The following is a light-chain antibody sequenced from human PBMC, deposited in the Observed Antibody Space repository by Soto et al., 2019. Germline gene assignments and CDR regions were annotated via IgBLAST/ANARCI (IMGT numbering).Light chain of an antibody. Sequence: DIQMTQSPSSLSASVVDRVTITCRASQSISSYLNWYQQKPGKAPKLLIYAASSLQSGVPSRFSGSGSGTDFTLTISSLQPEYFATYYCQQSYSTPYTFGQGTKLEIK. J-gene: IGKJ2*01. V-gene: IGKV1-39*01. CDR1: QSISSY. CDR2: AAS. CDR3: QQSYSTPYT.